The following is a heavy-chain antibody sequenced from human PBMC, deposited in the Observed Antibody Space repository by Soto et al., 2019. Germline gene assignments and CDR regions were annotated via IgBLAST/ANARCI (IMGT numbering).Heavy chain of an antibody. Sequence: SETLSLTCAVYGGSFSGYYWSWIRQPPGKGLEWIGEINHSGSTNYNPSLKSRVTISVDTSKNQFSLKLSSVTAADTAVYYCARMGKQQLGTFDYYYYYYMDVWGKGTTVTVSS. CDR2: INHSGST. J-gene: IGHJ6*03. CDR1: GGSFSGYY. CDR3: ARMGKQQLGTFDYYYYYYMDV. D-gene: IGHD6-13*01. V-gene: IGHV4-34*01.